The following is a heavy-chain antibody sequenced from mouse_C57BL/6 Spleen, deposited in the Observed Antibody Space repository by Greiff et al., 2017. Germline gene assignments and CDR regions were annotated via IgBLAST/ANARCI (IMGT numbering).Heavy chain of an antibody. V-gene: IGHV1-18*01. CDR2: INPNNGGT. CDR1: GYTFTDYN. Sequence: EVKLQESGPELVKPGASVKIPCKASGYTFTDYNMDWVKQSHGKSLEWIGDINPNNGGTIYNQKFKGKATLTVDKSSSTAYMELRSLTSEDTAVYDGARYAMDYWGQGTSVTVSS. CDR3: ARYAMDY. J-gene: IGHJ4*01.